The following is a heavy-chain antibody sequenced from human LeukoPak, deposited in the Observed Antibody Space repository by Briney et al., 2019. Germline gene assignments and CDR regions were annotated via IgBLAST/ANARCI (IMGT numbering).Heavy chain of an antibody. Sequence: GGALRLSCAASGFTFSSYSMNWVRQAPGKGLEWVSSISSSSSYIYYAASVKGRFTISRDNAKNSLYLQMNSLRAEDTAVYYCARDRAGEVDYWGQGTLVTVSS. J-gene: IGHJ4*02. CDR2: ISSSSSYI. D-gene: IGHD1-26*01. CDR1: GFTFSSYS. CDR3: ARDRAGEVDY. V-gene: IGHV3-21*01.